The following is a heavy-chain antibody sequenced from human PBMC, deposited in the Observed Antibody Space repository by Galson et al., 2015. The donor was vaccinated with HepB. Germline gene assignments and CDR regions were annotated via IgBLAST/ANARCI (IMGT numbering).Heavy chain of an antibody. V-gene: IGHV1-18*01. CDR2: ISTYSGHT. Sequence: SVKVSCKASGYTFTTYGIDWVRQAPGQGLEWMGRISTYSGHTDHAHDFRDRVTLTTDTSTSTAYMELSSLRSDDTAVYFCARPLIPTGAQGYWGQGTLVTVSS. J-gene: IGHJ4*02. CDR1: GYTFTTYG. CDR3: ARPLIPTGAQGY. D-gene: IGHD3-16*01.